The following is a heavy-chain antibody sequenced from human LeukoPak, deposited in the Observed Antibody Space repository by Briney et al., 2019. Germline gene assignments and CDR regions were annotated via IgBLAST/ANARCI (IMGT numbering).Heavy chain of an antibody. CDR3: ARLGPPGANWFDP. V-gene: IGHV4-59*08. Sequence: SETLSLTCTVSGGSISSYYWSWIRQPPGKGLEWIGYIYYSGSTNYNPSLTSRVTVSVDTSKNQFSLKLSSVTAADTAVYYCARLGPPGANWFDPWGQGTLVTVSS. CDR2: IYYSGST. D-gene: IGHD1-14*01. J-gene: IGHJ5*02. CDR1: GGSISSYY.